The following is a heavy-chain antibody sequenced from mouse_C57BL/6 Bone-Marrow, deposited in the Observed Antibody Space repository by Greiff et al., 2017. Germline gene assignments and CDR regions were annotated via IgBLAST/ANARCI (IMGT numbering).Heavy chain of an antibody. V-gene: IGHV1-76*01. Sequence: VKLVESGAELVRPGASVKLSCKASGYTFTDYYINWVKQRPGQGLEWIAWIYPGSGNTYYNEKFKGKATLTAEKASSTAYMQLSSLTSEGAAVYFWARGDDGSSYWNFDVWCTGTTVTVTA. CDR1: GYTFTDYY. CDR3: ARGDDGSSYWNFDV. CDR2: IYPGSGNT. D-gene: IGHD1-1*01. J-gene: IGHJ1*03.